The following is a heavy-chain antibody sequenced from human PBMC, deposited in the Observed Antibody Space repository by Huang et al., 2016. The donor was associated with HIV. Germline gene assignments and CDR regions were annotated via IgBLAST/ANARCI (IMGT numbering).Heavy chain of an antibody. Sequence: EVQLLESGGGLVEPGGSLRLSCAASGFTFSSYAMNWVRQAPGKGLEWVSGITAGGDATDYGDSVKGRFTVSRDNSKYTVFLQMNSRRAADTAVYYCAKSTAFRGGRFDYWGQGTQVTVSS. D-gene: IGHD3-10*01. J-gene: IGHJ4*02. CDR1: GFTFSSYA. V-gene: IGHV3-23*01. CDR3: AKSTAFRGGRFDY. CDR2: ITAGGDAT.